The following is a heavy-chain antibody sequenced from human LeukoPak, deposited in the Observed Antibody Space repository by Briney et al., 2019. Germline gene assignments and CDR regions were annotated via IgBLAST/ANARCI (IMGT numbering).Heavy chain of an antibody. V-gene: IGHV4-39*01. D-gene: IGHD4-11*01. CDR2: IYYSGST. J-gene: IGHJ5*02. CDR3: ARRAYSDYGGVSVDP. Sequence: SETLSLTCTVSGGSISSSSYYWGWIRQPPGKGLEWIGSIYYSGSTYYNPSLKSRVTISVDTSKNQFSLKLSSVTAADTAVYYCARRAYSDYGGVSVDPWGQGTLVTVSS. CDR1: GGSISSSSYY.